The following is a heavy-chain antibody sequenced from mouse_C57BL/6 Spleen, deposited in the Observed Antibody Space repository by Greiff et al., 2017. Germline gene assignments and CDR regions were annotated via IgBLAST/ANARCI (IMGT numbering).Heavy chain of an antibody. CDR1: GFTFSDYY. Sequence: EVKVVESEGGLVQPGSSMKLSCTASGFTFSDYYMAWVRQVPEKGLEWVANINYDGSSTYYLDSLKSRFIISRDNAKNILYLQMSSLKSEDTATYYCARDDSNYWYFDVWGTGTTVTVSS. V-gene: IGHV5-16*01. D-gene: IGHD2-5*01. CDR2: INYDGSST. J-gene: IGHJ1*03. CDR3: ARDDSNYWYFDV.